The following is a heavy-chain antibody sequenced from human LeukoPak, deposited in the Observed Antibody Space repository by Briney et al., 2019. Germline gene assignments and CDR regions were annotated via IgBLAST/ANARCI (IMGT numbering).Heavy chain of an antibody. D-gene: IGHD1-26*01. J-gene: IGHJ6*02. CDR2: ISAYNGNT. Sequence: ASVKVSCKASRYTFTSYGISWVRQAPGQGLEWMGWISAYNGNTNYAQKLQGRVTMTTDTSTSTAYMELRCLRSDDTAVYYCARVVPDYGMDVWGQGTTVTVSS. V-gene: IGHV1-18*01. CDR3: ARVVPDYGMDV. CDR1: RYTFTSYG.